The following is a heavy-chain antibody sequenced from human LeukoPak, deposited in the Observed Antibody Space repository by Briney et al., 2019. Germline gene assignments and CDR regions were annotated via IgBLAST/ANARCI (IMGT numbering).Heavy chain of an antibody. J-gene: IGHJ4*02. CDR3: AKAPWEYGSGSYYNLHFDY. V-gene: IGHV3-23*01. Sequence: GGSLRLSCAASGFTFSSYAMSWVRQAPGKGLEWVSAVSGSGGSIYYADSVKGRFTISRDNSKNTLYLQMNSLRAEDTAVYYCAKAPWEYGSGSYYNLHFDYWGQGTLVTVSS. CDR2: VSGSGGSI. CDR1: GFTFSSYA. D-gene: IGHD3-10*01.